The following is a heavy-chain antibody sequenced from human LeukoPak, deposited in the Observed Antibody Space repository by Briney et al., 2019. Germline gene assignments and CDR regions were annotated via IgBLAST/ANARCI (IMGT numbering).Heavy chain of an antibody. CDR3: ARAPSEIGGYYPEYFQH. CDR2: IKSDGKT. Sequence: GGSLTLSCAASGFTFSSYWMHWVRQAPGKGLVWVSRIKSDGKTNYADSVKGRFTISRDNAKNTVSLQMNSLRAEDTGVYYCARAPSEIGGYYPEYFQHWRHGTLVTVSS. CDR1: GFTFSSYW. V-gene: IGHV3-74*01. D-gene: IGHD3-22*01. J-gene: IGHJ1*01.